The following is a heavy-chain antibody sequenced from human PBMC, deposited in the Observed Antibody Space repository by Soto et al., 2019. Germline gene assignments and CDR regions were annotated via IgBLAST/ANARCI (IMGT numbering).Heavy chain of an antibody. V-gene: IGHV3-30-3*01. J-gene: IGHJ4*02. Sequence: QVQLVESGGGVVQPGRSLRLSCAASGFTFSSYAMHWVRQAPGKGLEWVAVISYDGSNKYYADSVKGRFTISRDNSKNTLYLQMNSLRAEDTAVYYCARDSTLRDFDWFTMYYFDYWGQGTLVTVSS. CDR3: ARDSTLRDFDWFTMYYFDY. D-gene: IGHD3-9*01. CDR2: ISYDGSNK. CDR1: GFTFSSYA.